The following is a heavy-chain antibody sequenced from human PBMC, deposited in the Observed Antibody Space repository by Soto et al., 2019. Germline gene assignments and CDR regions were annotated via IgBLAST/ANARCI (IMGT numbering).Heavy chain of an antibody. D-gene: IGHD6-13*01. V-gene: IGHV4-4*07. CDR2: LNIAGTI. J-gene: IGHJ2*01. CDR1: GASISSYN. CDR3: ARDRGEYSSSWFWYFSH. Sequence: SETLSLTCSVSGASISSYNWNWVRQSAGKGPEWVGRLNIAGTINYNPSLKSRITMSMDTPKNQISLHLRSVTAADTAMYYCARDRGEYSSSWFWYFSHWGHGXLVTVSS.